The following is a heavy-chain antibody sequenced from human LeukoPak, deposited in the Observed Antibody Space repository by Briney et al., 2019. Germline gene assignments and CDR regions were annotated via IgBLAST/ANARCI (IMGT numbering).Heavy chain of an antibody. J-gene: IGHJ4*02. CDR1: GGSISSYY. D-gene: IGHD4-17*01. CDR2: IYYSGST. V-gene: IGHV4-59*01. CDR3: AGDGDFRGFDY. Sequence: PSETLSLTCTVSGGSISSYYWSWIRQPPGKGLEWIGYIYYSGSTNYNPSLKSRVTMSLDTSKNQFSLKLTSVTAADTAVYYCAGDGDFRGFDYWGQGTLVTVSS.